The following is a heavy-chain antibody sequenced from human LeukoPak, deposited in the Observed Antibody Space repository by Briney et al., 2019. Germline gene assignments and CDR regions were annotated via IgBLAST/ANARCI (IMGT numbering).Heavy chain of an antibody. V-gene: IGHV4-59*01. CDR3: ARVYSSSSGFGYYYYYMDV. D-gene: IGHD6-6*01. CDR2: IYYSGST. J-gene: IGHJ6*03. Sequence: PSETLSLTCTVSGGSISSYYWSWIRQPPGKGLEWIGYIYYSGSTNYNPSLKSRVTISVDTSKNQFSLKLSSVAAADTAVYYCARVYSSSSGFGYYYYYMDVWGKGTTVTVSS. CDR1: GGSISSYY.